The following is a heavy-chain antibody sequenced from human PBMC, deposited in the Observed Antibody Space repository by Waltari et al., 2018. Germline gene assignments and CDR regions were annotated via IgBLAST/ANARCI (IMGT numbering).Heavy chain of an antibody. J-gene: IGHJ6*02. V-gene: IGHV3-43*01. CDR2: ISWDGGST. Sequence: EVQLVESGGVVVQPGGSLRLSCAASGFTFDDYTMHWVRQAPGKGLEWVSLISWDGGSTYYADSVKGRFTISRDNSKNSLYLQMNSLRTEDTALYYCAKGIAAAGTRYYGMDVWGQGTTVTVSS. CDR1: GFTFDDYT. CDR3: AKGIAAAGTRYYGMDV. D-gene: IGHD6-13*01.